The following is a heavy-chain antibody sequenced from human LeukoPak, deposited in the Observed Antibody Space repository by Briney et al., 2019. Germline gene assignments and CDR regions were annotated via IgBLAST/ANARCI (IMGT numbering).Heavy chain of an antibody. CDR3: ARHAGSESYYSHWDY. CDR1: GGSFSGYY. J-gene: IGHJ4*02. D-gene: IGHD3-10*01. V-gene: IGHV4-59*08. CDR2: IYYSGST. Sequence: SETLSLTCAVYGGSFSGYYWSWIRQPPGKGLDWIGYIYYSGSTNYNPSLKSRVTISVDTSKNQFSLNLSSVTAADTAVYYCARHAGSESYYSHWDYWGQGTLVTVSS.